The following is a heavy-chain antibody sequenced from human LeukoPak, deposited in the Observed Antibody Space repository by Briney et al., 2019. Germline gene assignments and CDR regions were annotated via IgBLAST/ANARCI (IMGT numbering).Heavy chain of an antibody. D-gene: IGHD3-22*01. CDR1: GFTFSNAW. CDR2: ITTNGGRT. J-gene: IGHJ1*01. Sequence: GGCLRLSCEAYGFTFSNAWMSWDRQAPGKGLEWVSFITTNGGRTSYADSVEGRCTISRDNPRNTLYMQMNSLRDEDTAVYYCAIMHGYYDGTGYWVQWGQGTLVTVSS. V-gene: IGHV3-23*01. CDR3: AIMHGYYDGTGYWVQ.